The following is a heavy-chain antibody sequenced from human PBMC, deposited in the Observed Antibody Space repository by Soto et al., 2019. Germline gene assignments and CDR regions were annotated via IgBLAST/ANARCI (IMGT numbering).Heavy chain of an antibody. J-gene: IGHJ3*02. CDR3: VMLCSRDSSNGFDI. CDR1: ADIFNNYY. D-gene: IGHD2-21*02. V-gene: IGHV1-46*02. Sequence: SVKVSCKTSADIFNNYYMHWVRQAPGQGLEWMGVMTPSDGSTNYAQSFQGRVTMTRDTSTRTVYVELSSLRSEDTAVYYCVMLCSRDSSNGFDISGPGTKVTVSS. CDR2: MTPSDGST.